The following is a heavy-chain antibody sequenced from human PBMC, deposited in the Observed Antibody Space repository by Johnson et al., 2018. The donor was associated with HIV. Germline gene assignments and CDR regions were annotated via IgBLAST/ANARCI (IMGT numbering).Heavy chain of an antibody. CDR2: IGTAGDT. Sequence: VQLVESGGGLAKPAWSPRLSCAASQFIFSSYDMHWVRQATGKGLEWVSAIGTAGDTYYPGSVKGRFTISRENAKNSLYLQMNSLRAGDTAVYYCARANRGRNDAFDIWGQGTMVTVSS. D-gene: IGHD2-15*01. J-gene: IGHJ3*02. CDR1: QFIFSSYD. CDR3: ARANRGRNDAFDI. V-gene: IGHV3-13*01.